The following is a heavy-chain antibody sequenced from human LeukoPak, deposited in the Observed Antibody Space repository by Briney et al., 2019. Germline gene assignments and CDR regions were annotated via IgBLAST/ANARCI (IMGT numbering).Heavy chain of an antibody. J-gene: IGHJ4*02. CDR3: ARRGPVAAAGYYFDY. V-gene: IGHV5-51*01. Sequence: GESLQISCKGSGYSFTTYWMGWMRQMPGKGLGWMGIIYPGDSDTRYSPSLQGQVTISADKSSSTAYLQWSSLKASDTAMYYCARRGPVAAAGYYFDYWGQGTLVTVSS. D-gene: IGHD6-13*01. CDR1: GYSFTTYW. CDR2: IYPGDSDT.